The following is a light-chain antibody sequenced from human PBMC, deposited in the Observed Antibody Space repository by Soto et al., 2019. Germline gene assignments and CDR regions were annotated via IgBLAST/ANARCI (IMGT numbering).Light chain of an antibody. CDR2: EVS. CDR1: SSDGGGYNY. V-gene: IGLV2-14*01. J-gene: IGLJ2*01. Sequence: QSALTQPASVSGSPGQSITISCTGTSSDGGGYNYVSWYQQHPGKAPKLMIYEVSNRHSGVSNRFSGSKSGNTASLTISGLQAEDEADYYCSSYTSSSTRVFGGGTQLPVL. CDR3: SSYTSSSTRV.